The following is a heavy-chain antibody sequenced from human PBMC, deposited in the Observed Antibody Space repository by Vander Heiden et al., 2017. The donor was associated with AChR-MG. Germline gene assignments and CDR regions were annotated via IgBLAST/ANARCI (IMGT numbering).Heavy chain of an antibody. J-gene: IGHJ6*02. CDR1: GFTFSSYA. CDR3: AKGLRVRGVINHYYYYGMDV. CDR2: ISGSGGST. V-gene: IGHV3-23*01. D-gene: IGHD3-10*01. Sequence: EVQLLESGGGLVQPGGSLRLSCAASGFTFSSYAMSWVRQAPGKGLEWVSAISGSGGSTYYADSVKGRFTISRDNSKNTLYLQMNSLRAEDTAVYYCAKGLRVRGVINHYYYYGMDVWGQGTTVTVSS.